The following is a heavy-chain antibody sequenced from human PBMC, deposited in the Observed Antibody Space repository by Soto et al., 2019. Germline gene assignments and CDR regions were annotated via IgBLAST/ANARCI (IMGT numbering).Heavy chain of an antibody. CDR3: ARDSATVTTSTFDY. V-gene: IGHV4-31*03. J-gene: IGHJ4*02. D-gene: IGHD4-17*01. Sequence: TLCLTCTVCGGSISSGNYEWSWIRQHPGKGLEWIGYIYYSGSPYYNPSLKSRVTISVATSKNQFSLKLSSVTAADTAVYYCARDSATVTTSTFDYWGQRTLVTVSS. CDR2: IYYSGSP. CDR1: GGSISSGNYE.